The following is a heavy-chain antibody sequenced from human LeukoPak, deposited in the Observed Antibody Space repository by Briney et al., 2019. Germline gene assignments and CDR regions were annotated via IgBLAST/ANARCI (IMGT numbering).Heavy chain of an antibody. CDR1: GYTFTSYD. Sequence: ASVKVSCKASGYTFTSYDINWVRQATGQGLEWMGWMNPNSGNTGYAQKFQGRVTITRNTSISTAYMELSSLRSEGTAVYYCARGYSSGSYPYFDYWGQGTLVTVSS. CDR2: MNPNSGNT. CDR3: ARGYSSGSYPYFDY. J-gene: IGHJ4*02. D-gene: IGHD3-22*01. V-gene: IGHV1-8*03.